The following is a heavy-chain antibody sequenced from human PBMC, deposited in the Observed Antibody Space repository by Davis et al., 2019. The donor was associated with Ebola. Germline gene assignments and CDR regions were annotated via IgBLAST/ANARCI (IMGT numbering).Heavy chain of an antibody. V-gene: IGHV1-58*02. CDR2: IVVGSGNT. J-gene: IGHJ6*02. CDR3: AAAQYYYGSGSYHFYGMDV. Sequence: PSVQVSCKASGFTFTSSAMQWVRQARGQRLEWIGWIVVGSGNTNYAQKFPERGTITRDMSTSTAYMELSSLRSEDTAVYYCAAAQYYYGSGSYHFYGMDVWGQGTTVTVSS. CDR1: GFTFTSSA. D-gene: IGHD3-10*01.